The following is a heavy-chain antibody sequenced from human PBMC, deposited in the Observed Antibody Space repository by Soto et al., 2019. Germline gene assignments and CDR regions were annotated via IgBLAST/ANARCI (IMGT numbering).Heavy chain of an antibody. CDR2: INPNSGGT. CDR3: ARDDGYSYGYYYYYGMDV. J-gene: IGHJ6*02. V-gene: IGHV1-2*02. CDR1: GYTFTGYY. D-gene: IGHD5-18*01. Sequence: QVQLVQSGAEVKKPGASVKVSCKASGYTFTGYYMHWVRQAPGQGLEWMGWINPNSGGTNYAQKFQGRVTMTRDTCISTAYMELSRLRSDDTAVYYCARDDGYSYGYYYYYGMDVWGQGTTVTVSS.